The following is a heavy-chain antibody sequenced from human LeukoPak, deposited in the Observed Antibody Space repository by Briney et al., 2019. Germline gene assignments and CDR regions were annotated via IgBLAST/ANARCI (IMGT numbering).Heavy chain of an antibody. CDR3: AKGGSPSCYSSSGY. D-gene: IGHD2-2*01. CDR1: GFTFSNYW. CDR2: IKQDGSAK. V-gene: IGHV3-7*05. Sequence: GGSLRLSCAASGFTFSNYWMNWVRQAPGKGLEWVANIKQDGSAKYYVDSVKGRFTISRDNSKNTLYLQMNSLRGEDTAVYYCAKGGSPSCYSSSGYWGQGTLVTVSS. J-gene: IGHJ4*02.